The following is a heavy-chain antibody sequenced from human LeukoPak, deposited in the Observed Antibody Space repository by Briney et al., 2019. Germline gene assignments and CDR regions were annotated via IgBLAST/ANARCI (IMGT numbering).Heavy chain of an antibody. Sequence: GGSLRLSCAASGFSFSSYWMSWIRQAPGRGLEWVANIEGDASESYYVASVRGRFSISRDRSRNSVYLQMNSLRVEDTAVYYCVRDGGPYYFDWWGQGAQVTVST. CDR1: GFSFSSYW. CDR2: IEGDASES. CDR3: VRDGGPYYFDW. V-gene: IGHV3-7*01. J-gene: IGHJ4*02. D-gene: IGHD3-16*01.